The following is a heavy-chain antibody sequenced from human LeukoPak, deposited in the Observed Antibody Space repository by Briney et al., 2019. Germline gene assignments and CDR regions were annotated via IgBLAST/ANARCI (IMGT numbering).Heavy chain of an antibody. Sequence: ASVKVSCKASGYTFTSYGISWVRQAPGQGLEWMGWISGYNGNTNYAQKFQGRVTMTTDTSTSTAYMELRSLRSDDTAVYYCAGVPAAISWFDPWGQGTLVTVSS. CDR1: GYTFTSYG. CDR3: AGVPAAISWFDP. J-gene: IGHJ5*02. V-gene: IGHV1-18*01. D-gene: IGHD2-2*01. CDR2: ISGYNGNT.